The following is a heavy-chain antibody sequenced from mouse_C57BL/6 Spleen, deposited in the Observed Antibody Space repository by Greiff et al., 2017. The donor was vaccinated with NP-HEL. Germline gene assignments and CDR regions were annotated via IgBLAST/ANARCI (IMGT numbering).Heavy chain of an antibody. D-gene: IGHD2-5*01. CDR3: TRSLIRSNYPYCAKDY. Sequence: QVQLQQSGAELVRPGASVTLSCKASGYTFTDYEMHWVKQTPVHGLEWIGAIDPETGGTAYNQKFKGKAILTADKSYSTAYMELRSLTSEDSAVYYCTRSLIRSNYPYCAKDYWGQGTSVTVSS. CDR1: GYTFTDYE. CDR2: IDPETGGT. J-gene: IGHJ4*01. V-gene: IGHV1-15*01.